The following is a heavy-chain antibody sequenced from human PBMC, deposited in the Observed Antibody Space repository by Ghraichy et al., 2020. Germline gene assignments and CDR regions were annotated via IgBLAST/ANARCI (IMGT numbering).Heavy chain of an antibody. CDR1: GFTFSSYG. CDR3: AKGQAAWPASYGMDV. V-gene: IGHV3-30*18. J-gene: IGHJ6*02. CDR2: ISYDGSNK. Sequence: GGSLRLSCAASGFTFSSYGMHWVRQAPGKGLEWVAVISYDGSNKYYADSVKGRFTISRDNSKNTLYLQMNSLRAEDTAVYYCAKGQAAWPASYGMDVWGQGTTVTVSS. D-gene: IGHD6-25*01.